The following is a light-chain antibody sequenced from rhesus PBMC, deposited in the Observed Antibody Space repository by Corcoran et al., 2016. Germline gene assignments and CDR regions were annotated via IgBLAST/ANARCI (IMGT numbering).Light chain of an antibody. CDR1: NIGGKS. Sequence: SYELTQPRSVSVSPGQTARITCGGDNIGGKSVQWYQQKPPQAPLLVIYDDSERPSRIPERFSGSNSGNTATLTISGVEAGDEADYYCQVWDSSNYIFGAGTRLTVL. J-gene: IGLJ1*01. CDR3: QVWDSSNYI. V-gene: IGLV3-40*01. CDR2: DDS.